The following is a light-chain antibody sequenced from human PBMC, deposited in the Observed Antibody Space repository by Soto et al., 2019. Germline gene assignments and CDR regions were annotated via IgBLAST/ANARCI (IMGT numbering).Light chain of an antibody. J-gene: IGKJ1*01. Sequence: DIQMTQSPSTLSASVGDRVTITCRASQSISSWLAWYQQKPGKAPKLLIYDASSLESGVPSRFSGSGSGTEFTLTISSLQPDDFATYYYQQYNSYSCTFGQGTQVEIK. CDR1: QSISSW. V-gene: IGKV1-5*01. CDR2: DAS. CDR3: QQYNSYSCT.